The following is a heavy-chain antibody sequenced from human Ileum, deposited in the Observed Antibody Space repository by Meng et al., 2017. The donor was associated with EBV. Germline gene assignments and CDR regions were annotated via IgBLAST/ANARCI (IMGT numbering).Heavy chain of an antibody. J-gene: IGHJ4*02. D-gene: IGHD3-10*01. Sequence: QVALGQSGDEVKKPGSSVKVSCKTSGYIFSIHAISWLRQAPGQGLEWMGWISTYNGDTNYEQKLQDRVTITTDTSTSTAYMELRSLRSDDTAMYYCARDPSNSAGRRTYFDYWGQGTLVTVSS. CDR3: ARDPSNSAGRRTYFDY. V-gene: IGHV1-18*01. CDR2: ISTYNGDT. CDR1: GYIFSIHA.